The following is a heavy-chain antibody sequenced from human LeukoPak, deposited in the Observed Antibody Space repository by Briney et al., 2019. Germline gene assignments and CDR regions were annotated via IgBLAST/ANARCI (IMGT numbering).Heavy chain of an antibody. D-gene: IGHD1-26*01. CDR1: GFTFSNYE. CDR2: ISSSGSTI. CDR3: ARSYSGSYLPHS. V-gene: IGHV3-48*03. Sequence: GGSLRLSCAASGFTFSNYEMNWVRQAPGKGLEWVSYISSSGSTIYYADSVKGRFTISRDNAKNSLYLQMNSLRAEDTAVYYCARSYSGSYLPHSWGQGTLVTVSS. J-gene: IGHJ4*02.